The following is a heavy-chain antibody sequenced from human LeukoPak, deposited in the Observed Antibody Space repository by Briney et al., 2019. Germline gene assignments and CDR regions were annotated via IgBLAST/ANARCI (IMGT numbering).Heavy chain of an antibody. Sequence: SETLSLTCTVSGGSISSSSYYWGWIRQPPGKGLEWIGSIYYSGSTYYNPSLKSRVTISVDTSKNQFSLKLSSVTAADTAVYYCARVLGYFDWFSDYWGQGTLVTVSS. CDR3: ARVLGYFDWFSDY. D-gene: IGHD3-9*01. V-gene: IGHV4-39*07. J-gene: IGHJ4*02. CDR2: IYYSGST. CDR1: GGSISSSSYY.